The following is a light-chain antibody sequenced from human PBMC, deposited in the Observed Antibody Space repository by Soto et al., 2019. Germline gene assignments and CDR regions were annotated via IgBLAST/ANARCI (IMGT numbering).Light chain of an antibody. CDR3: QQYNNWPPLT. J-gene: IGKJ4*01. V-gene: IGKV3-15*01. CDR1: QSVSSN. Sequence: EIVMTQSPATLSVSPGERATLSCRASQSVSSNLAWYQQKPGQAPRLLIYGASTRATGIPARFIGSVSGTEFALTISSLQSEDCAVYYCQQYNNWPPLTFGGGTKVELK. CDR2: GAS.